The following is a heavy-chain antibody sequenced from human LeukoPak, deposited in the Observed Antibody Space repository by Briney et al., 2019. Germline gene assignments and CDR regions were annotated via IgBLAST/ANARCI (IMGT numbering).Heavy chain of an antibody. J-gene: IGHJ5*02. CDR2: IYTSGST. Sequence: SQTLSLTCTVSGGSISSGSDYWSWIRQPAGKGLEWIGRIYTSGSTNYNPSLKSRVTISVDTSKNQFSLKLSSVTAADTAVYYCARAPPWFDPWGQGTLVTVSS. V-gene: IGHV4-61*02. CDR1: GGSISSGSDY. CDR3: ARAPPWFDP.